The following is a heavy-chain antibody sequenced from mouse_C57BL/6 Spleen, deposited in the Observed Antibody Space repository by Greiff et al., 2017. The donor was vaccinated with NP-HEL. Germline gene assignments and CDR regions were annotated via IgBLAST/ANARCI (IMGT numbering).Heavy chain of an antibody. D-gene: IGHD1-1*01. CDR1: GFNIKDDY. Sequence: EVMLVESGAELVRPGASVKLSCTASGFNIKDDYMHWVKQRPEQGLEWIGWIDPENGDTEYASKFQGKATITADTSSNTAYLQLSSLTSEDTAVYYCTSRGITTVYAMDYWGQGTSVTVSS. V-gene: IGHV14-4*01. J-gene: IGHJ4*01. CDR3: TSRGITTVYAMDY. CDR2: IDPENGDT.